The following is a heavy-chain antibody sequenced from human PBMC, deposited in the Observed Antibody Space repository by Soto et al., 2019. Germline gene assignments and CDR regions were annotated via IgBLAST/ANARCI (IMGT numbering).Heavy chain of an antibody. CDR3: ARGGGLGSRGSRFDT. Sequence: QVQLQQWGAGLLKPSETLSLTCAVYGGSFSGYYWSWIRQPPGKGLEWIGEINHSGSTNYNPSLKSRVTISVDTSKNQFSLKLSSVTAADTAVYYCARGGGLGSRGSRFDTWGQGTLVTVSS. CDR1: GGSFSGYY. CDR2: INHSGST. V-gene: IGHV4-34*01. D-gene: IGHD2-15*01. J-gene: IGHJ5*02.